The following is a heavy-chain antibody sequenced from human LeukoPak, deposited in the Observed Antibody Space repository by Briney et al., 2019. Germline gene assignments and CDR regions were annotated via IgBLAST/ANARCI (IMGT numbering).Heavy chain of an antibody. D-gene: IGHD6-13*01. V-gene: IGHV1-8*01. CDR2: MNPNSGNT. Sequence: GASVKVSCKASGYTFTSYDINWVRQATGQGLEWMGWMNPNSGNTGYAQKFQGRVTMTRNTSISTAYMELSSLRSEDTAVYYCARGYSLEGSSFGYYYGMDVWGQGTTVTVSS. CDR1: GYTFTSYD. CDR3: ARGYSLEGSSFGYYYGMDV. J-gene: IGHJ6*02.